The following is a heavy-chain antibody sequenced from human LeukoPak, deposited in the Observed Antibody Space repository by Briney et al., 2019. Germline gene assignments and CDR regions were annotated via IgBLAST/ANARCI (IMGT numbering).Heavy chain of an antibody. CDR1: GFIFSDYY. D-gene: IGHD2-15*01. Sequence: GGSLRLSCAASGFIFSDYYMSWSRQAPGKGLGWVSYISSSGSTMYYTDSVKGRFTISRDNSKNTLFLQMHSLRAEDTAVYYCAKPKGLLLPNCFDPWGQGTLVTVSS. CDR3: AKPKGLLLPNCFDP. V-gene: IGHV3-11*01. J-gene: IGHJ5*02. CDR2: ISSSGSTM.